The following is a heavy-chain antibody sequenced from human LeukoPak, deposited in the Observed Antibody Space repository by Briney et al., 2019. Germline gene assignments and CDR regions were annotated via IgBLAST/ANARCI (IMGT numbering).Heavy chain of an antibody. Sequence: PGGSLRLSCAASGFTFSRNALSWVRQAPGKGLEWVSSLSGSGGDTYYADSVKGRFTISRDNAKNMVYLQMNSLRAEDTAVYYCAKDHYGTRYFDYWGQGTLVTVSS. CDR2: LSGSGGDT. J-gene: IGHJ4*02. CDR3: AKDHYGTRYFDY. CDR1: GFTFSRNA. V-gene: IGHV3-23*01. D-gene: IGHD2-2*01.